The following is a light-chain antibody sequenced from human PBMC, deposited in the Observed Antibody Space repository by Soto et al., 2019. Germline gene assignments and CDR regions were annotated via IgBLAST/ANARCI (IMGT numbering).Light chain of an antibody. CDR1: QSVSSN. Sequence: EIVMTQSPATLSVSPGERATLSCRASQSVSSNLAWYQQKPGQAPRLLIYGASTRATGIPARFSGSGSGTEFTLTISSLQSEDFAVYYCQQYNNWALTFGQGTTVDIK. CDR2: GAS. V-gene: IGKV3-15*01. J-gene: IGKJ1*01. CDR3: QQYNNWALT.